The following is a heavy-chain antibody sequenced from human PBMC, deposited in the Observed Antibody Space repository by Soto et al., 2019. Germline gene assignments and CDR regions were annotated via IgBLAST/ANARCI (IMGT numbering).Heavy chain of an antibody. CDR3: ARGGVAARYYYAMDV. Sequence: QVHLQQWGAGLLKPSETLSLTCAVYGGSFSGNYWSWIRQSPGKGLEWIGEINHSGSTNYNPSLKSRVSVSADTSKNQLSLKLSSVTAADTAVYYCARGGVAARYYYAMDVWGQGTPVTVSS. CDR1: GGSFSGNY. J-gene: IGHJ6*02. CDR2: INHSGST. V-gene: IGHV4-34*01. D-gene: IGHD6-6*01.